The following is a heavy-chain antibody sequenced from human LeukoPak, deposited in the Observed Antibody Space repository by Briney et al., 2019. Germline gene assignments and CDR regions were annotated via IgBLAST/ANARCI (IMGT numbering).Heavy chain of an antibody. CDR1: GFTFSSYS. V-gene: IGHV3-48*01. CDR3: ARYEYSSSEYYFDY. Sequence: GGSLRLSCAASGFTFSSYSMNWVRQAPGKGLEWASYISSSSSTIYYADSVKGRFTISRDNAKNSLYLQMNSLRAEDTAVYYCARYEYSSSEYYFDYWGQGTLVTVSS. D-gene: IGHD6-6*01. J-gene: IGHJ4*02. CDR2: ISSSSSTI.